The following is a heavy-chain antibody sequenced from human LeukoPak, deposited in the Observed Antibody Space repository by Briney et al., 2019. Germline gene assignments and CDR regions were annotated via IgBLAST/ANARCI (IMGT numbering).Heavy chain of an antibody. CDR2: MSSSGDTI. CDR1: GFTFTIYE. D-gene: IGHD6-6*01. V-gene: IGHV3-48*03. J-gene: IGHJ4*02. Sequence: GRSLRLSCAASGFTFTIYEMHWVRQAPGKGLEWVSYMSSSGDTIYYADSVKGRFTISRDNAKNSLYLQMDSLRVEDTAVYYCARDDGGRHTSSLDYWGQGTLVAVSS. CDR3: ARDDGGRHTSSLDY.